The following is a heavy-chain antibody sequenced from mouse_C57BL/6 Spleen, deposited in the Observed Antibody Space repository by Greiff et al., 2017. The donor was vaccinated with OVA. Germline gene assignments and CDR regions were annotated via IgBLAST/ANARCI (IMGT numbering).Heavy chain of an antibody. CDR3: ARGDGSSPY. Sequence: VQLQQPGAELVKPGASVKLSCKASGYTFTSYWMQWVKQRPGQGLEWIGEIDPSDSYTNYNQKFKGKATLTVDTSSSTAYMQLSSLTSEDSAVYYCARGDGSSPYWGQGTTLTVSS. V-gene: IGHV1-50*01. CDR1: GYTFTSYW. CDR2: IDPSDSYT. J-gene: IGHJ2*01. D-gene: IGHD1-1*01.